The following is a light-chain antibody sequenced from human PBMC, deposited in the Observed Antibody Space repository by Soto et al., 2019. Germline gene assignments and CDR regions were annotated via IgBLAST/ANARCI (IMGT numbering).Light chain of an antibody. CDR2: RAS. CDR1: QSISSW. J-gene: IGKJ1*01. Sequence: DIQMTQSPSTLSASVGDRVTITCRASQSISSWLAWYQQKPGKAPKLLIYRASSLQSGAPSRFSGSGSGTEFTLAISSLQPDAFATYYCQEYQSYPWTFGQGTKVEIK. CDR3: QEYQSYPWT. V-gene: IGKV1-5*03.